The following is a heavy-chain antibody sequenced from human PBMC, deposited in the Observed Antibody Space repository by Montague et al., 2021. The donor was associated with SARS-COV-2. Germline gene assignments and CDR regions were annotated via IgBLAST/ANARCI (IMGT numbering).Heavy chain of an antibody. J-gene: IGHJ5*02. Sequence: VKPTQTLTLTCTFSGFSLTTRGVGVGWIRQPPGKALEWLALIYWDDAKHYSPSLKSRLTITKDTSKNQVALTMTNMDPVDTATYYCAHKLYGINRRWFDPWGQGTLVTVSS. CDR2: IYWDDAK. V-gene: IGHV2-5*02. CDR1: GFSLTTRGVG. CDR3: AHKLYGINRRWFDP. D-gene: IGHD1-14*01.